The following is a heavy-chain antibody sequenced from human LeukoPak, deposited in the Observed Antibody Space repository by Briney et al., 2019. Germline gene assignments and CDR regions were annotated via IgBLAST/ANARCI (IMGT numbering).Heavy chain of an antibody. CDR3: AKDATAVVGTVYMDV. CDR2: ISNIGDII. V-gene: IGHV3-48*03. CDR1: GFTFSSSA. J-gene: IGHJ6*03. D-gene: IGHD6-13*01. Sequence: TGGSLRLSCAASGFTFSSSAMSWVRQAPGKGLEWISHISNIGDIIHYADSVEGRFTISRDNAKNSLYLQMNSLRAEDTAVYYCAKDATAVVGTVYMDVWGKGTTVTISS.